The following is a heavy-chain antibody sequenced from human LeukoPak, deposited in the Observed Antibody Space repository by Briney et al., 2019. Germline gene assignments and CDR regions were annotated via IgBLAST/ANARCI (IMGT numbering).Heavy chain of an antibody. Sequence: SETLSLTCSVSGGSISGFYWSWIRQPPGKGLEWIGYMDKSGSTTYNPSLKSRVTISVDTSKNQFSLRLSPVTAADTAVYYCARDYSKGGGFDFWGQGTLVTVSS. CDR3: ARDYSKGGGFDF. CDR1: GGSISGFY. D-gene: IGHD4-11*01. J-gene: IGHJ4*02. V-gene: IGHV4-59*01. CDR2: MDKSGST.